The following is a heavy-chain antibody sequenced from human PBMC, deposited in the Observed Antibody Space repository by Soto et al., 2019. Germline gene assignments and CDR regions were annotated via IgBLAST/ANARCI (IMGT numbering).Heavy chain of an antibody. D-gene: IGHD5-12*01. J-gene: IGHJ4*02. Sequence: EVQLVESGGGLVQPGGCLRLSCAASGFTLRSYWMHWVRQVSGKGLVWVSRISGDGNITTYADSVKGRFTISRDNANNTLYLEMSGLRAEDTALYYCVREVATNGPYFDYWGQGALVTVSS. CDR1: GFTLRSYW. CDR2: ISGDGNIT. V-gene: IGHV3-74*01. CDR3: VREVATNGPYFDY.